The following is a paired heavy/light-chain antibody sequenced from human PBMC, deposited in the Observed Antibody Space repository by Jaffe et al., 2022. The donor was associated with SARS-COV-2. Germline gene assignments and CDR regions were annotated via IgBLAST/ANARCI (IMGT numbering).Light chain of an antibody. CDR2: DAS. CDR3: QQRSNWPIT. V-gene: IGKV3-11*01. J-gene: IGKJ5*01. CDR1: QSVSSY. Sequence: EIVLTQSPATLSLSPGERATLSCRASQSVSSYLAWYQQKPGQAPRLLIYDASNRATGIPARFSGSGSGTDFTLTISSLEPEDFAVYYCQQRSNWPITFGQGTRLEIK.
Heavy chain of an antibody. CDR1: GFTFSDYY. Sequence: QVQLVESGGGLVKPGGSLRLSCAASGFTFSDYYMSWIRQAPGKGLEWVSYISSSGSTIYYADSVKGRFTISRDNAKNSLYLQMNSLRAEDTAVYYCARDVSDGDYAGDYWGQGTLVTVSS. D-gene: IGHD4-17*01. V-gene: IGHV3-11*01. CDR2: ISSSGSTI. CDR3: ARDVSDGDYAGDY. J-gene: IGHJ4*02.